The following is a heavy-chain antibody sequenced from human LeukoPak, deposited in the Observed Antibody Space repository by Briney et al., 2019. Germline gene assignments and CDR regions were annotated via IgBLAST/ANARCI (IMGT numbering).Heavy chain of an antibody. CDR2: IYYSGST. CDR3: ARAATYSSGGDFDY. J-gene: IGHJ4*02. D-gene: IGHD6-19*01. Sequence: PSETLSLTCTVSGGSISSYYWSWIRQPPGKGLEWIGYIYYSGSTNYNPSLKSRVTISVDTSKNQFSLKLSSVTAADTAVYYCARAATYSSGGDFDYWGQGTLVTVSS. V-gene: IGHV4-59*01. CDR1: GGSISSYY.